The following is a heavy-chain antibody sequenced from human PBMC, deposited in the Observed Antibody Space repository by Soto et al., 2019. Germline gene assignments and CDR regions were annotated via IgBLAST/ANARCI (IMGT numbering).Heavy chain of an antibody. CDR2: INHSGST. CDR3: ARESSIAARRMDV. Sequence: SETLSRTCAVYGGSFSGYYWSWTRPPPGKGLEWIGEINHSGSTNYHPSLKSRVTISVDTSKNQFYLKLSSVTAADTAVYYCARESSIAARRMDVWGQGTTVT. D-gene: IGHD6-6*01. J-gene: IGHJ6*02. V-gene: IGHV4-34*01. CDR1: GGSFSGYY.